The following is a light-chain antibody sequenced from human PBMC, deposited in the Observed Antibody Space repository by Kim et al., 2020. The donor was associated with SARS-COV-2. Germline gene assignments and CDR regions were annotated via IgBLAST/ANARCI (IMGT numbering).Light chain of an antibody. J-gene: IGLJ3*02. V-gene: IGLV1-40*01. CDR1: SSNIGAYYD. CDR2: GTS. Sequence: QWITISCTGTSSNIGAYYDVPWYQQLPGTAPKLLIYGTSNRPSGVPDRFSGSRSGTSASLAITGLQAEDEADYYCQSYDSSLSGWVFGGGTQLTVL. CDR3: QSYDSSLSGWV.